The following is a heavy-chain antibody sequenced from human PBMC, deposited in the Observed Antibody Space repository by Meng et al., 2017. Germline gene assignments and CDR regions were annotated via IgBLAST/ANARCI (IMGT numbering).Heavy chain of an antibody. D-gene: IGHD6-19*01. CDR1: GYTFTTYA. V-gene: IGHV1-3*01. CDR3: ARAIAVSGTGRFDY. J-gene: IGHJ4*02. Sequence: AQLVQSGAEVKKPGVSVKVSCKASGYTFTTYAIHWVRQAPGQRLEWMGWINAGNSDTKYSQKLQGRVTITRDTSASTVYMEVSSLRSEDTGVYYCARAIAVSGTGRFDYWGQGTLVTVSS. CDR2: INAGNSDT.